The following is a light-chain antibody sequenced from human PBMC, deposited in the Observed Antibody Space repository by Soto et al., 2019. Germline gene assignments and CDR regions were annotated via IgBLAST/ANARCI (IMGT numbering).Light chain of an antibody. J-gene: IGKJ2*01. Sequence: EIVLTQSPGTLSLSPGEGATVSCRASQSVNSNLLAWFQQKPGQAPRLLIHDASRRATGIPDRFSGSGSGTDFTLSISRLEPEDFAVSSCPQYVSSPLTFGQGTKLEIK. CDR2: DAS. V-gene: IGKV3-20*01. CDR3: PQYVSSPLT. CDR1: QSVNSNL.